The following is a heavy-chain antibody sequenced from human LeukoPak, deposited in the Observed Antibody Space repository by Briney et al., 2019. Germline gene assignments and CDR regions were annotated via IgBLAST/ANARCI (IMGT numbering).Heavy chain of an antibody. J-gene: IGHJ4*02. CDR1: GGSISSGSYY. CDR3: ARLPQSVVPFLDY. Sequence: SETLSLTCTVSGGSISSGSYYWSWIRQPPGKGLEWIGYIYYSGSTNYNPSLKSRVTISVDTSKNQFSLKLSSVTAADTAVYYCARLPQSVVPFLDYWGQGTLVTVSS. V-gene: IGHV4-61*01. D-gene: IGHD2-2*01. CDR2: IYYSGST.